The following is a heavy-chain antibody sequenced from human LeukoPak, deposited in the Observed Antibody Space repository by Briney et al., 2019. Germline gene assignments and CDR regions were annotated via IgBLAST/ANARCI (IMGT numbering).Heavy chain of an antibody. Sequence: GGSLRLSCAASGFTFSSYGMHWVRQAPGKGVERVAVIWYDGSNKYYADSVKGRFTISRDNSKNTLYLQMNSLRAEDTAVYYCARFRRGSGYDYYFDYWGQGTLVTVSS. V-gene: IGHV3-33*01. CDR2: IWYDGSNK. J-gene: IGHJ4*02. CDR3: ARFRRGSGYDYYFDY. D-gene: IGHD5-12*01. CDR1: GFTFSSYG.